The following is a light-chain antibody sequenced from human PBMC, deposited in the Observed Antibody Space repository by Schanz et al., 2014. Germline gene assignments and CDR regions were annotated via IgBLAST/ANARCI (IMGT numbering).Light chain of an antibody. J-gene: IGLJ2*01. CDR2: DVN. V-gene: IGLV2-11*01. CDR3: CSYAGSYTVV. Sequence: QSALTQPRSVSGSPGQSVTISCTGTSSDVGAYNDVSWYQQHPGKAPKLMIYDVNKRPSGVPDRFSGSKSGNTASLTISGLQPEDEADYYCCSYAGSYTVVFGGGTKLTVL. CDR1: SSDVGAYND.